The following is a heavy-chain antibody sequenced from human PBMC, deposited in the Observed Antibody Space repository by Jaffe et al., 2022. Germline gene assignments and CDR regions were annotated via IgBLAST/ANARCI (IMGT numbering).Heavy chain of an antibody. CDR1: GYSISSNYY. D-gene: IGHD2-15*01. Sequence: QVQLQESGPGLVKPSETLSLTCAVSGYSISSNYYWGWIRQPPGKGLEWIGSIYYSGSTFYNASLKSRVTISLDTSKNQFSLNLSSVTAADTAVYFCARHSIITWWYWGQGSLVTVSS. J-gene: IGHJ4*02. CDR2: IYYSGST. V-gene: IGHV4-38-2*01. CDR3: ARHSIITWWY.